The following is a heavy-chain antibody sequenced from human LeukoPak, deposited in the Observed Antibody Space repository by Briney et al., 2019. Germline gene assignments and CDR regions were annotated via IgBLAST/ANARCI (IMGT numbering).Heavy chain of an antibody. Sequence: GESLKISCKGSGYSFTSYWIGWVRQMPGKGLEWMGIIYPGDSDTRYSPSFQGQVTISADKSISTAYLQWSSLKASDTAMYYCARRYYYDSSGYYYEALDYWGQGTLVTVSS. J-gene: IGHJ4*02. V-gene: IGHV5-51*01. CDR2: IYPGDSDT. CDR1: GYSFTSYW. D-gene: IGHD3-22*01. CDR3: ARRYYYDSSGYYYEALDY.